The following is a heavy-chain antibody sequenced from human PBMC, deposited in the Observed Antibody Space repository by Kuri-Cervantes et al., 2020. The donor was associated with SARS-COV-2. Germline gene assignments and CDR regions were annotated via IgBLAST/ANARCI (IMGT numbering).Heavy chain of an antibody. Sequence: GGSLRLSCAASGFTFSSYWLSWVRQVPGKGLVWVSRINDDGSITNHADSVKGRFTVSRDNDKSMVFLQMSSLRAEDTAVYYCARFNRNWTGYFDYWGQGTLVTVSS. CDR3: ARFNRNWTGYFDY. V-gene: IGHV3-74*01. CDR1: GFTFSSYW. D-gene: IGHD3/OR15-3a*01. CDR2: INDDGSIT. J-gene: IGHJ4*02.